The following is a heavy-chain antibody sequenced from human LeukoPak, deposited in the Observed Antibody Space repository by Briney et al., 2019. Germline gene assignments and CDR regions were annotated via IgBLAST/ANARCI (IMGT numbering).Heavy chain of an antibody. CDR1: GFTFSSYE. D-gene: IGHD4-17*01. CDR3: ATGTTVTTSWFDP. Sequence: GGSLRLSCAASGFTFSSYEMNWVRQAPGKGLEWVSYISSSGSTIYYADSVKGRFTISRDNAKNSLYLQMNSLRAEDTAVYYCATGTTVTTSWFDPWGQGTLVTVSS. V-gene: IGHV3-48*03. CDR2: ISSSGSTI. J-gene: IGHJ5*02.